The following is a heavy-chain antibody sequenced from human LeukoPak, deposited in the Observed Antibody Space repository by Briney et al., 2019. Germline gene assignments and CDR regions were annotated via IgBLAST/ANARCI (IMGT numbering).Heavy chain of an antibody. J-gene: IGHJ4*02. CDR1: GFTFSRYW. CDR3: ARDLYRIVVVPHYFDY. Sequence: GGSLRLSCAASGFTFSRYWMSWVRQVPGKGLEWVANIKEDAGEIYYVDSVKGRFTISRDNAKNSLYLQMNSLRAEDTAVYYCARDLYRIVVVPHYFDYWGQGTLVTVSS. V-gene: IGHV3-7*01. D-gene: IGHD3-22*01. CDR2: IKEDAGEI.